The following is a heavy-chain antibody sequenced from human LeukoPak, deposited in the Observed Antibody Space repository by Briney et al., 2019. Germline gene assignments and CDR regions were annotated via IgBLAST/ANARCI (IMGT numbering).Heavy chain of an antibody. CDR3: ARDRTYYYGI. V-gene: IGHV4-61*02. Sequence: SQTLSLTCTVSGGSISSGSYYWSWIRQPAGKGLEWIGRIYTSGSTNYNPSLKGRVTISVDTSKNQFSLRLSSVTAADTAVYYCARDRTYYYGIWGQGTLVTVSS. CDR2: IYTSGST. CDR1: GGSISSGSYY. J-gene: IGHJ4*02. D-gene: IGHD3-10*01.